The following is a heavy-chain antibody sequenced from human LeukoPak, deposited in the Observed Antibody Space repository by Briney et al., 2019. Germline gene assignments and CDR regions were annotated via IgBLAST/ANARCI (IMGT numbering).Heavy chain of an antibody. Sequence: SETLSLTCAVYGGSFSGYYWSWIRQPPGKGLEWIGEINHSGSTNYNPSLKSRVTISVDTSKNQFSLKLSSVTAADTAVYYCARGPRWLQDYFNYWGQGTLVTVSS. CDR1: GGSFSGYY. V-gene: IGHV4-34*01. D-gene: IGHD5-24*01. CDR3: ARGPRWLQDYFNY. CDR2: INHSGST. J-gene: IGHJ4*02.